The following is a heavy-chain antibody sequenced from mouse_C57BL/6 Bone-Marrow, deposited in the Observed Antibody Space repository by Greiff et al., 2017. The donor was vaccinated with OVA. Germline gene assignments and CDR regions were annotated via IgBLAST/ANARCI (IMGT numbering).Heavy chain of an antibody. V-gene: IGHV3-6*01. J-gene: IGHJ3*01. CDR1: GYSITSGYY. CDR2: ISYDGSN. CDR3: ARDLPDD. Sequence: EVQLQQSGPGLVKPSQSLSLTCSVTGYSITSGYYWNWIRQFPGNKLEWMGYISYDGSNNYNPSLKNRISITRDTSKNQFCLKLNSVTTEDTATYYCARDLPDDWGQGTLVTVSA.